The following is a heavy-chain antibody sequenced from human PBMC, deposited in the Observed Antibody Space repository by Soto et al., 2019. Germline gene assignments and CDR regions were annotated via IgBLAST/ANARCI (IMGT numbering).Heavy chain of an antibody. Sequence: PSETLSLTCAVSGGSVSSGRYYWSWIRKPPGKGLEWIGYIYFTGSTIYNPSLKSRVTMSVDMSKSEFSLRLTSVTAADTAVYYCATESVSYSDVLDGFHIWGQGTTVTVSS. D-gene: IGHD3-10*02. CDR2: IYFTGST. CDR3: ATESVSYSDVLDGFHI. CDR1: GGSVSSGRYY. V-gene: IGHV4-61*01. J-gene: IGHJ3*02.